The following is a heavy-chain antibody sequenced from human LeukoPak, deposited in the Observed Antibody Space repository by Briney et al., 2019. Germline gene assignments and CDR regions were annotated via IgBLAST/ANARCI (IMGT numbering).Heavy chain of an antibody. CDR2: IYYSGST. V-gene: IGHV4-59*02. CDR3: ARWDSGSYFLDY. J-gene: IGHJ4*02. D-gene: IGHD1-26*01. Sequence: SETLSLTCTVSGGSVSSYYWNWIRQPPGKGLEWIGYIYYSGSTNYNPSLKSRVTISVNTSKNQFSLKLNSVTAADTAVYYCARWDSGSYFLDYWGQGTLVTVSS. CDR1: GGSVSSYY.